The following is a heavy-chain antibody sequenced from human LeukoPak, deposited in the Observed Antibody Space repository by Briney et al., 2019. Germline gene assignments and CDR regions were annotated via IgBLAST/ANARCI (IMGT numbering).Heavy chain of an antibody. CDR3: AKEPTLTATTYGYFEY. CDR2: IGSGT. D-gene: IGHD4-17*01. CDR1: GFTFSSYA. Sequence: PGGSLRLSCGASGFTFSSYAMSWVRQAPGKGLEWVSAIGSGTYYADSVKGRFTISRDNSKNTLYLQMNSLRAEDTAVYYCAKEPTLTATTYGYFEYWGQGTLVTVSS. V-gene: IGHV3-23*01. J-gene: IGHJ4*02.